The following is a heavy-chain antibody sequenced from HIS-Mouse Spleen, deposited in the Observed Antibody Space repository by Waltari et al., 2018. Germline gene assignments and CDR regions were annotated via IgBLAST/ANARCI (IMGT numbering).Heavy chain of an antibody. J-gene: IGHJ6*02. D-gene: IGHD6-13*01. CDR2: VYHSGST. CDR3: ARALEYSSSWYYYYYGMDV. Sequence: QVQLQESGPGLVKPSETLSLTCTVPGYSIRRCYHWGLLRQAPGKGLESIGSVYHSGSTYYNPSPKSRVTISVDTSKNQFSLKLSSVTAADTAVYYCARALEYSSSWYYYYYGMDVWGQGTTVTVSS. CDR1: GYSIRRCYH. V-gene: IGHV4-38-2*02.